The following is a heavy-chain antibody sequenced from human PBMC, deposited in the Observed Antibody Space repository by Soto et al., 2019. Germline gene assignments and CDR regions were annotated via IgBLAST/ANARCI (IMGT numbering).Heavy chain of an antibody. Sequence: ASVKVSCKAPADTFTSYYMHWVRQAPGHGLEWMGVINPHGGSTKYAQKFQGRITMTRDTSRSTVYMELSSLRSDDTAIYYCARSSGGNFGIIIEGSNWFDPWGQGTLVTVSS. CDR1: ADTFTSYY. CDR2: INPHGGST. J-gene: IGHJ5*02. D-gene: IGHD3-3*01. CDR3: ARSSGGNFGIIIEGSNWFDP. V-gene: IGHV1-46*01.